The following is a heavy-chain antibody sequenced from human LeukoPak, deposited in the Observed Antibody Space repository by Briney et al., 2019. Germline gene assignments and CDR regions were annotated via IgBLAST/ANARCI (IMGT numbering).Heavy chain of an antibody. CDR3: ARAPPYSSSYYFDY. Sequence: PSETLSLTCTVSGGSMTNYYWSWIRQPPGKGLEWIAYIYSSGSTNSNPSLKSRVTISVDTSSNQFSLKLSSVTAADTAVYYCARAPPYSSSYYFDYWGQGTLVAVSS. V-gene: IGHV4-59*12. J-gene: IGHJ4*02. CDR1: GGSMTNYY. CDR2: IYSSGST. D-gene: IGHD6-6*01.